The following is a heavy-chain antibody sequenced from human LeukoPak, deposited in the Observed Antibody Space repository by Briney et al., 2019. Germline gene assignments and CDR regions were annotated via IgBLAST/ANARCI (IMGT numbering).Heavy chain of an antibody. V-gene: IGHV4-39*01. CDR1: GGSISSSHYY. CDR2: IYYSGST. Sequence: SETLSLTCTASGGSISSSHYYWGWIRQPPGKGLEWIGSIYYSGSTYYNPSLKSRVTISVDTSKNQFSLKLSSVTAADTAVYYCARPRIAATGTGWFDPWGQGTLVTVSS. CDR3: ARPRIAATGTGWFDP. J-gene: IGHJ5*02. D-gene: IGHD6-13*01.